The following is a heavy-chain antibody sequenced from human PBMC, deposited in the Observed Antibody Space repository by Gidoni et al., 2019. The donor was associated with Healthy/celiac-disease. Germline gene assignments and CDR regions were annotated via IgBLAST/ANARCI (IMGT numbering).Heavy chain of an antibody. Sequence: QVQLVTSGAEVKRPGSSVKVSCTASGGTFRRYAISWVRQARGQGLEWMGRSIPILGIANYAQKFQVIVTITADKSTSTAYMELSSLRSEDTAVYYCARNYHYDILTGNAFDIWGQGTMVTVSS. CDR3: ARNYHYDILTGNAFDI. CDR1: GGTFRRYA. CDR2: SIPILGIA. D-gene: IGHD3-9*01. J-gene: IGHJ3*02. V-gene: IGHV1-69*04.